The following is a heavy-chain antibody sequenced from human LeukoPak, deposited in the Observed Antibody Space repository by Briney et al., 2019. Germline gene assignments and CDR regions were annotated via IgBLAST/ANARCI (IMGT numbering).Heavy chain of an antibody. CDR2: IYYSGST. V-gene: IGHV4-59*01. CDR3: AKGYRSGWYYFDY. CDR1: GGSTSSYY. D-gene: IGHD6-19*01. J-gene: IGHJ4*02. Sequence: SETLSLTCTVSGGSTSSYYWSWIRQPPGKGLEWIGYIYYSGSTNYNPSLKSRVTISVDTSKNQFSLKLSSVTAADTAVYYCAKGYRSGWYYFDYWGQGTLVTVSS.